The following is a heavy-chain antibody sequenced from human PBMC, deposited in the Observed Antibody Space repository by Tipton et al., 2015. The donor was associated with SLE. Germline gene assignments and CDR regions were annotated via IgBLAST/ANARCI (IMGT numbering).Heavy chain of an antibody. Sequence: TLSLTCTVSGGSISSGDYYWGWIRQPPGKGLEWIGSIYHSGSTYYNPSLKSRVTISVGTSKNQFSLKLSSVTAADTAVYYCARDPTLWFGELLPFDYWGQGTLVTVSS. CDR3: ARDPTLWFGELLPFDY. V-gene: IGHV4-39*07. J-gene: IGHJ4*02. CDR1: GGSISSGDYY. CDR2: IYHSGST. D-gene: IGHD3-10*01.